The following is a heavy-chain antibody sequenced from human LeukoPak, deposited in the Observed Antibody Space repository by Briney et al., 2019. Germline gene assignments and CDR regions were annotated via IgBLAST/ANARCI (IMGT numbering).Heavy chain of an antibody. CDR1: GFTFSNAW. CDR2: IKSKTDGGTT. CDR3: ARGQRRGYVILTGSHYFYYHYMDV. Sequence: GGSLRLSCAASGFTFSNAWMSWVRQAPGKGLEWVGRIKSKTDGGTTDYAAPVKGRFTISGDDSKNTLYLQMNSLKTEDTAVYYCARGQRRGYVILTGSHYFYYHYMDVWGEGTTVTISS. V-gene: IGHV3-15*01. D-gene: IGHD3-9*01. J-gene: IGHJ6*03.